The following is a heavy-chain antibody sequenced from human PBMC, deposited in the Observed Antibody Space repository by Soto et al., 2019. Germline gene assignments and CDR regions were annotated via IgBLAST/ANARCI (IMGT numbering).Heavy chain of an antibody. CDR1: GFTCSSYA. Sequence: GGSLRLSCASSGFTCSSYAMSWVRQAPGKGLEWVSAISGSGGSTYYADSVKGRFTISRDNSKNTLYLQMNSLRAEDTAVYYCAKAPLLRYFDWLLGHYYGMDVWGQGTTVTVSS. J-gene: IGHJ6*02. D-gene: IGHD3-9*01. CDR2: ISGSGGST. CDR3: AKAPLLRYFDWLLGHYYGMDV. V-gene: IGHV3-23*01.